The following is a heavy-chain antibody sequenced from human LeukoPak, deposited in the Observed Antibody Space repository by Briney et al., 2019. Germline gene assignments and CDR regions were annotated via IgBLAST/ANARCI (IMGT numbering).Heavy chain of an antibody. J-gene: IGHJ6*03. CDR1: GFTLSTYR. D-gene: IGHD3-10*01. V-gene: IGHV3-21*04. CDR3: AKRELLVYYYYMDV. Sequence: GSLRLSCAASGFTLSTYRMNWVRQAPGKGREGVSSISSSSNYIYYADSMKGRFTISRDNSKNTLYLQMNSLRAEDTAVYYCAKRELLVYYYYMDVWGKGTTVTVSS. CDR2: ISSSSNYI.